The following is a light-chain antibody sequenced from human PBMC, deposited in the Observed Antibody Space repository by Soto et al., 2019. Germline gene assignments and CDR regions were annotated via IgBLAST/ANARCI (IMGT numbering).Light chain of an antibody. CDR2: GAT. V-gene: IGKV3-20*01. CDR1: QNVDSVY. J-gene: IGKJ1*01. CDR3: HQYATWT. Sequence: EIVLTQSPGPLSSSPGERVTLSYRASQNVDSVYLTWYQQKVGQAPRLLIYGATNRATGVPDRFSGSGSGTDFSLTITRLEPEDFAVYYCHQYATWTFGQGTKVDIK.